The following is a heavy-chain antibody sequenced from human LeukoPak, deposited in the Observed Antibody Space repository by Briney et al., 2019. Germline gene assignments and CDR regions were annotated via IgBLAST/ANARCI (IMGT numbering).Heavy chain of an antibody. CDR1: GFTFDDYA. V-gene: IGHV3-43*02. D-gene: IGHD3-10*01. CDR2: ISGDGGST. CDR3: AKDTTAMVRGVNIYYYYGMDV. Sequence: GGSLRLSCAASGFTFDDYAMHWVRHAPGKGLEWVSLISGDGGSTYYADSVKGRFTISRDNSKNSLYLQMNSLRTEDTALYYCAKDTTAMVRGVNIYYYYGMDVWGQGTTVTVSS. J-gene: IGHJ6*02.